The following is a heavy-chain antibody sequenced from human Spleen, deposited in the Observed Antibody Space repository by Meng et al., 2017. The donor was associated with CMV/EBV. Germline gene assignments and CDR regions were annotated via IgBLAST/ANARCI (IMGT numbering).Heavy chain of an antibody. CDR1: GGSISVYY. CDR2: IYYSGST. Sequence: SETLSLTCTVSGGSISVYYWSWIRQPPGKGLEWIGYIYYSGSTNYNPSLKSRVTISVDTSKNQFSLKLSSVTAADTAVYYCARVPFRYDILTGYSSGYYYGMDVWGQGTTVTVSS. J-gene: IGHJ6*02. CDR3: ARVPFRYDILTGYSSGYYYGMDV. V-gene: IGHV4-59*01. D-gene: IGHD3-9*01.